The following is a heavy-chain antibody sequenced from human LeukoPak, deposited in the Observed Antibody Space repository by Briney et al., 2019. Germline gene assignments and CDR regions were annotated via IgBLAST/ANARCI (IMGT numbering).Heavy chain of an antibody. Sequence: PSETLSLTCAVYGGSFSGYYWSWIRQPPGKGLEWIGEINHSGSTNYNPSLKSRVTISVDTSKNQFSLKLSSVTAADTAVYYCARGGYGDYEGFDYWGQGTLVTVSS. CDR1: GGSFSGYY. CDR3: ARGGYGDYEGFDY. D-gene: IGHD4-17*01. V-gene: IGHV4-34*01. CDR2: INHSGST. J-gene: IGHJ4*02.